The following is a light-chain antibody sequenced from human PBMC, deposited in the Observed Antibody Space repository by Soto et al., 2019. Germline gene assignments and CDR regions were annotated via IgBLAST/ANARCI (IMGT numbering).Light chain of an antibody. CDR2: ANN. Sequence: QAVLTQPPSVSGAPGQRVTISCTGSSSNIGAGYDVHWYQQVPGTAPKLLIYANNNRPSGVPDRFSGSKSGASASLAITGLQAEDEADYYCQSYDSSLSVYVFGTGTKLTVL. J-gene: IGLJ1*01. V-gene: IGLV1-40*01. CDR3: QSYDSSLSVYV. CDR1: SSNIGAGYD.